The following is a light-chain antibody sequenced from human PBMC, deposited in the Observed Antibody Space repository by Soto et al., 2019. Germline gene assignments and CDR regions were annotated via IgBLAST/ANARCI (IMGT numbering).Light chain of an antibody. J-gene: IGKJ4*01. CDR2: DAS. Sequence: DVVFTQSPDSLAVSLGERATINCKSSQSVLYSSNNENYLAWYQQKPGKAPKLLIYDASSLESGVPSRFSGSGSGTEFTLTISSLQPDDFATYYCQQYNSYLLTFGGGTKVDIK. CDR1: QSVLYSSNNENY. CDR3: QQYNSYLLT. V-gene: IGKV4-1*01.